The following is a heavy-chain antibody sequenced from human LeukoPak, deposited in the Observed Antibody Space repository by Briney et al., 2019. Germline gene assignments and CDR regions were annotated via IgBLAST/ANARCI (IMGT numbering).Heavy chain of an antibody. D-gene: IGHD6-6*01. V-gene: IGHV4-38-2*02. CDR1: GYSISSGYY. Sequence: SETLSLTCTVSGYSISSGYYWGWIRQPPGKGLEWIGSIYHSGSTYYNPSLKSRVTISVDTPKNQFSLKLSSVTAADTAVYYCASIAARPEAFDYWGQGTLVTVSS. J-gene: IGHJ4*02. CDR2: IYHSGST. CDR3: ASIAARPEAFDY.